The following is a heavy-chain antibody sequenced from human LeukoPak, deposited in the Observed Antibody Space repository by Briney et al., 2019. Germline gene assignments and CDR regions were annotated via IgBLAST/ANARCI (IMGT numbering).Heavy chain of an antibody. J-gene: IGHJ4*02. CDR1: GFTFSSYE. D-gene: IGHD6-13*01. CDR3: ARDLVGSSWYGTPQGY. V-gene: IGHV3-48*03. Sequence: GGSLRLSCAASGFTFSSYEMNWVRQAPGKGLEWVSYISSSGSTIYYADSVKGRFTISRDNAKNSLYLQMNSLRAEDTAVYYCARDLVGSSWYGTPQGYWGQGTLVTVSS. CDR2: ISSSGSTI.